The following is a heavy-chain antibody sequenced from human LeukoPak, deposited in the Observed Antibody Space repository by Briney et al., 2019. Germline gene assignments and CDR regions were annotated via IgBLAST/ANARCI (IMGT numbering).Heavy chain of an antibody. CDR2: IIPIFGTA. CDR3: ARDSKGSCSSTSCYHFDY. J-gene: IGHJ4*02. D-gene: IGHD2-2*01. V-gene: IGHV1-69*01. CDR1: GGTFSSYA. Sequence: SVKVSCKASGGTFSSYAISWVRQAPGQGLEWMGGIIPIFGTADYAQKFQGRVTITADESTSTAYMELSSLRSEDTAVYYCARDSKGSCSSTSCYHFDYWGQGTLVTVSS.